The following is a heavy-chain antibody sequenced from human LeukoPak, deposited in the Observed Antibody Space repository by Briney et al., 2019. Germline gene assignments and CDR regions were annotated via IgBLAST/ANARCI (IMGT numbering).Heavy chain of an antibody. V-gene: IGHV1-18*01. CDR2: ISAYNGNT. CDR1: GYTLTELS. Sequence: GASVTVSCKVSGYTLTELSMHWVRQAPGQGLEWMGWISAYNGNTNYAQKLQGRVTMTTDTSTSTAYMELRILRSDDTAVYYCARGGGYCSSTSCRNWFDPWGQGTLVTVSS. J-gene: IGHJ5*01. D-gene: IGHD2-2*01. CDR3: ARGGGYCSSTSCRNWFDP.